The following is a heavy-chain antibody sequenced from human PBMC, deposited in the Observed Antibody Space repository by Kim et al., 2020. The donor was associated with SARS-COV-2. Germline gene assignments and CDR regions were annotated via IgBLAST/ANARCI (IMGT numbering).Heavy chain of an antibody. CDR2: ISAYKGNT. J-gene: IGHJ3*02. V-gene: IGHV1-18*01. CDR1: GNTFASYG. Sequence: ASVKVSCKVSGNTFASYGISWVRQAPGQGLEWMGWISAYKGNTDYAQKLRGRVTLTTDTSTSTVYMELRSLRSDDTAMYYCARHDYTKTGDAFDIWGQGTMVTVSS. CDR3: ARHDYTKTGDAFDI. D-gene: IGHD7-27*01.